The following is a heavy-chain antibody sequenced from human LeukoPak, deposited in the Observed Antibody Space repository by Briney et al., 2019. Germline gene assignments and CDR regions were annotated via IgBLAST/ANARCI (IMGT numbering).Heavy chain of an antibody. CDR3: ARAPRSGSYYDNNWLGFDP. D-gene: IGHD1-26*01. CDR1: GFTVSSNY. J-gene: IGHJ5*02. CDR2: IYSGGST. Sequence: GGSLRLSCAASGFTVSSNYMSWVRQAPGKGLEWVSVIYSGGSTYYADSVKGRFTISRDNSKNTLYLQMNSLRAEDTAVYYCARAPRSGSYYDNNWLGFDPWGQGTLVTVSS. V-gene: IGHV3-53*01.